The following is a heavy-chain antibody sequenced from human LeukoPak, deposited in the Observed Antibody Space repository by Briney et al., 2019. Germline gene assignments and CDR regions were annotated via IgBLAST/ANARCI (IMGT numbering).Heavy chain of an antibody. CDR2: LYSNGDT. D-gene: IGHD4-17*01. CDR3: TYGDYPLTY. J-gene: IGHJ4*02. CDR1: GLTVTNNS. V-gene: IGHV3-66*01. Sequence: GGSLRLSCAASGLTVTNNSWHWVRQPPGKGPEWISILYSNGDTKYADSVKGRFTFSRDSSRNTLYLQMNGLRAEDTAVYYCTYGDYPLTYWGQGTLVSVSS.